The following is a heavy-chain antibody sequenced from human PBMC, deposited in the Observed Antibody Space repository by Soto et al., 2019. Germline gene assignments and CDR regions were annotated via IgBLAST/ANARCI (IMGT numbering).Heavy chain of an antibody. CDR1: GFTFSSYA. Sequence: QVQLVESGGGVVQPGRSLRLSCAASGFTFSSYAMHWVRQAPGKGLEWVAVISYDGSNKYYADSVKGRFTISRDNSKNKLYLQMNSLRAEDTAVYYCARTDSSSWYGRGAFDIWGQGTMVTVSS. D-gene: IGHD6-13*01. CDR3: ARTDSSSWYGRGAFDI. V-gene: IGHV3-30-3*01. J-gene: IGHJ3*02. CDR2: ISYDGSNK.